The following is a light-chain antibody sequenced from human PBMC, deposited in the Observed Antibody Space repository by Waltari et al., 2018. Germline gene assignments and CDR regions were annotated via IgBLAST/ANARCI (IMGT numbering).Light chain of an antibody. CDR1: SSDVGGYNS. Sequence: QSALTQPASVSGSPGQSITISCTGTSSDVGGYNSVSWYQDHPGQAPKVIIYEVSDRPSGFSDRFSGPKSGNAASLTISGLQAEDEADYYCSSQSSDNVVLFGGGTKLTVL. CDR2: EVS. J-gene: IGLJ2*01. V-gene: IGLV2-14*01. CDR3: SSQSSDNVVL.